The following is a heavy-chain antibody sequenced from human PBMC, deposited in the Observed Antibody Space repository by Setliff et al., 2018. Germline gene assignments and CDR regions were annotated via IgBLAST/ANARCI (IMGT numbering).Heavy chain of an antibody. D-gene: IGHD3-3*01. CDR1: GASINSGHY. CDR2: IYHRGRK. J-gene: IGHJ3*02. CDR3: ATPGRDDLDSPFEPFDI. Sequence: SETLSLTCAVSGASINSGHYWGWIRQPPGKDLEWIATIYHRGRKYYNPSLQGRVSVSLDTSKNHFSLRLTSMTAADTAVYYCATPGRDDLDSPFEPFDIWGQGTMVTVSS. V-gene: IGHV4-38-2*01.